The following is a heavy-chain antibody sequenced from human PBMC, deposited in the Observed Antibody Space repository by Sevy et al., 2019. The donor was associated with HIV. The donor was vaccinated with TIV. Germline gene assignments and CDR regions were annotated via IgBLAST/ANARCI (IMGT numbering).Heavy chain of an antibody. V-gene: IGHV3-20*04. D-gene: IGHD6-19*01. CDR3: ARDARLLFGIAVASSYMDV. J-gene: IGHJ6*03. CDR1: GFTFDDYG. CDR2: INWNGGST. Sequence: GGSLRLSCAASGFTFDDYGMSWVRQAPGKGLEWVSGINWNGGSTGYADSVKGRFTISRDNAKNSLYLQMNSLRAEDTALYYCARDARLLFGIAVASSYMDVWGKGTTVTVSS.